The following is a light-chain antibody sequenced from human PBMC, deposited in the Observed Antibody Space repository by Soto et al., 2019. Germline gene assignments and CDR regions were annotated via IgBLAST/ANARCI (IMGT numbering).Light chain of an antibody. CDR3: QSYDSNDQV. CDR2: KDD. J-gene: IGLJ3*02. V-gene: IGLV6-57*04. Sequence: NFMLTQPHSVSESPGKTVTISCTRSSGSIASDYVQWYQQRPGSAPSTVIYKDDQRPSGVPDRFSGAIDSSSNSVSLTISGLQTEDEADYYCQSYDSNDQVFGGGTKLTVL. CDR1: SGSIASDY.